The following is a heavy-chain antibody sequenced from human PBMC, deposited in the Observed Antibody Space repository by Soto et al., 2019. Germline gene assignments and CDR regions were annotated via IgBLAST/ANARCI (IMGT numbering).Heavy chain of an antibody. CDR1: GGSFSGYY. D-gene: IGHD1-7*01. V-gene: IGHV4-34*01. Sequence: PSETLSLTCAVYGGSFSGYYWSWIRQPPGKGLEWIGEINHSGSTNYNPSLKSRVTISVDTSKNQFSLKLSSVTAADTAVYYCARGRITGTLRNYYYCGMDVWGQGTTVTVSS. J-gene: IGHJ6*02. CDR3: ARGRITGTLRNYYYCGMDV. CDR2: INHSGST.